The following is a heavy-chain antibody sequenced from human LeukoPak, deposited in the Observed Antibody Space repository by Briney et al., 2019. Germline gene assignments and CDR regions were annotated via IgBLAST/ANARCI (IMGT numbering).Heavy chain of an antibody. V-gene: IGHV1-2*02. D-gene: IGHD4-17*01. J-gene: IGHJ4*02. CDR1: GYSLTGYY. CDR2: INPNSGGT. Sequence: ASVKASCKASGYSLTGYYIHWVRQAPGQGLEWMGWINPNSGGTNYAQKFQGRVTMTRDTSISTAYMELSRLRSDDTAVYYCARDLASVAVTTSDYWGQGTLVTVSS. CDR3: ARDLASVAVTTSDY.